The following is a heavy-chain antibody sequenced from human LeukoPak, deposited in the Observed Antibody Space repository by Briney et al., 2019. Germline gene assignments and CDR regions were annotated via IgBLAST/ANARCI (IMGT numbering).Heavy chain of an antibody. J-gene: IGHJ1*01. CDR1: GFTFSSYW. V-gene: IGHV3-74*01. CDR3: ARYDYYDSSGYKIAEYFQH. D-gene: IGHD3-22*01. CDR2: TNSDGSST. Sequence: GSLRLSCAASGFTFSSYWMHWVRQAPGKGLVWVSRTNSDGSSTSYADSVKGRFTISRDNAKNTLYLQMNSLRAEDTAVYYCARYDYYDSSGYKIAEYFQHWGQGTLVTVSS.